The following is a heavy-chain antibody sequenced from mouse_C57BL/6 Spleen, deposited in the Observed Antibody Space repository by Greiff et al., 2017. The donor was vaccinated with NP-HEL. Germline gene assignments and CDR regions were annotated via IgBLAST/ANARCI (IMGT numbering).Heavy chain of an antibody. D-gene: IGHD3-1*01. CDR3: ARRGYGDYAMDY. V-gene: IGHV1-80*01. J-gene: IGHJ4*01. CDR2: IYPGDGDT. CDR1: GYAFSSYW. Sequence: VQLQQSGAELVKPGASVKLSCKASGYAFSSYWMNWVKQRPGKGLEWIGKIYPGDGDTNYNGKFKGKATLTADKSSSTAYMQLSSLTSEDSAVYFCARRGYGDYAMDYWGQGTSVTVSS.